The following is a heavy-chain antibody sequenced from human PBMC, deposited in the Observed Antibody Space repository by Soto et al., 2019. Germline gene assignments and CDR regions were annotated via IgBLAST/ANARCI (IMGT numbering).Heavy chain of an antibody. V-gene: IGHV4-34*01. CDR2: INHSGST. Sequence: SETLSLTCAVYGGSFSGYFWSWIRQPPGKGLEWIGEINHSGSTNYNPSLKSRVTISVDTSKSQFSLKLTSVTAADTAVYYCARGNGFGRHGSGSYLDNYWGQGTLVTVSS. CDR3: ARGNGFGRHGSGSYLDNY. D-gene: IGHD3-10*01. CDR1: GGSFSGYF. J-gene: IGHJ4*02.